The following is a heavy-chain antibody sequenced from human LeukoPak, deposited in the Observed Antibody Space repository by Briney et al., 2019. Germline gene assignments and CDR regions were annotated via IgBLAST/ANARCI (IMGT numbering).Heavy chain of an antibody. CDR1: GYSTSSGYYW. V-gene: IGHV2-70*11. CDR2: IDWDDDK. CDR3: ARIGVCGGGYSGYDNDDY. D-gene: IGHD5-12*01. J-gene: IGHJ4*02. Sequence: TLSLTCTVSGYSTSSGYYWGWIRQPPGKALEWLARIDWDDDKYYSTSLKTRLTISKDTSKNQVVLTMTNMDPVDTATYYCARIGVCGGGYSGYDNDDYWGQGTLVTVSS.